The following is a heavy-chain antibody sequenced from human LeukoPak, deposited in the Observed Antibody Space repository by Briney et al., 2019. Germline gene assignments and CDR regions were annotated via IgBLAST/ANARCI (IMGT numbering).Heavy chain of an antibody. CDR2: IYYSGST. V-gene: IGHV4-59*01. CDR1: GGSISSYY. Sequence: SETLSLTCTVSGGSISSYYWSWIRQPPGKGLEWIGYIYYSGSTNYNPSLKSRVTISVDTSKNQFSLKLSSVTAADTAAYYCARDRTGSYWGQGTLVTVSS. J-gene: IGHJ4*02. D-gene: IGHD1-14*01. CDR3: ARDRTGSY.